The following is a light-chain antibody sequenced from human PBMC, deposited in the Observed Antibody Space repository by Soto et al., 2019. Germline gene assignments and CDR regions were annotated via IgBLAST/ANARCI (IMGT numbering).Light chain of an antibody. CDR1: SSDVGGYNY. J-gene: IGLJ2*01. V-gene: IGLV2-14*01. Sequence: QSVLTQPASVCGSPGQSITISCTGTSSDVGGYNYVSWYQQHPGKAPKLMIFDVSYRPSGVSIRFSGSKSGNTASLTISGLQAEDEADYYCSSYTSTSTFVVFGGGTKLTVL. CDR2: DVS. CDR3: SSYTSTSTFVV.